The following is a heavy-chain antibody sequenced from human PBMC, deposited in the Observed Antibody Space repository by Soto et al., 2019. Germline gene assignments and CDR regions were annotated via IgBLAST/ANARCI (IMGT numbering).Heavy chain of an antibody. CDR1: GFTFSSYW. J-gene: IGHJ3*02. Sequence: EVQLVESGGGLVQPGGSLRLSCAASGFTFSSYWMSWVRQAPGKGLEWLANIKQEGSEKYYVESVKGRFTISRDNANNSLYLQMNSLRAEGTAVYYCASDQGNDFWSGYYHDAFDIWGQGTMGTVSS. V-gene: IGHV3-7*01. D-gene: IGHD3-3*01. CDR3: ASDQGNDFWSGYYHDAFDI. CDR2: IKQEGSEK.